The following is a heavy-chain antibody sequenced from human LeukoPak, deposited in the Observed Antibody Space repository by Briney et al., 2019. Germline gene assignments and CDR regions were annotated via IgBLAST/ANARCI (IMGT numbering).Heavy chain of an antibody. CDR2: ISAYNGNT. CDR3: ARVYYDYVWGCYRYVDY. D-gene: IGHD3-16*02. J-gene: IGHJ4*02. Sequence: ASVKVSCKASGYTFTSYGISWVRQAPGQGLEWMGWISAYNGNTNYAQKLQGRVTMTTDTSTSTAYMELRSLRSDDTAVYYCARVYYDYVWGCYRYVDYWGQGTLVTVSS. CDR1: GYTFTSYG. V-gene: IGHV1-18*01.